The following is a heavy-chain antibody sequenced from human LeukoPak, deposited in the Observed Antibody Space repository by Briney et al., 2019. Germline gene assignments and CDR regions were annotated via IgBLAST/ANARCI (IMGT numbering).Heavy chain of an antibody. Sequence: SGPMLVNPTQTLTLTCTFSGFSLTTSGMCVSWIRQPPGKALEWLARIDWDDDKYYSTSLRTRLTISKDTSKNQVVLTMTNMDPVDTATYYCARIRGSRYYFDYWGQGTLVTVSS. D-gene: IGHD6-13*01. CDR2: IDWDDDK. V-gene: IGHV2-70*11. J-gene: IGHJ4*02. CDR3: ARIRGSRYYFDY. CDR1: GFSLTTSGMC.